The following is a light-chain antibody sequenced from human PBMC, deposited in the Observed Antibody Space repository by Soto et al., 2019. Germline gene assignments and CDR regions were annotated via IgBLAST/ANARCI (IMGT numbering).Light chain of an antibody. V-gene: IGKV3-15*01. J-gene: IGKJ1*01. CDR1: ESVSSN. CDR2: GAS. CDR3: QQYGSSPWT. Sequence: VMSQSPATLSVSPGERATLSCRASESVSSNLAWYQQRPGQAPRLVIYGASTRATGIPARFSGSGSGTEFTLTISSLQPEDFAVYYCQQYGSSPWTFGQGTKVDI.